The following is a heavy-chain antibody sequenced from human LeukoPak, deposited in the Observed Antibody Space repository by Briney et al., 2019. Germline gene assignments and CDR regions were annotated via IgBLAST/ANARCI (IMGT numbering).Heavy chain of an antibody. J-gene: IGHJ5*02. V-gene: IGHV3-23*01. CDR2: LSGSGGST. Sequence: GGSLRLSCAGSGITFNSYAMSWVRQAPGKGLEWVSGLSGSGGSTYYADSVKGRFTISRDNSKNKVYPKMNSLRAEDTAVYYCATRGAVTGPWGQGTLVTVSS. CDR3: ATRGAVTGP. D-gene: IGHD6-19*01. CDR1: GITFNSYA.